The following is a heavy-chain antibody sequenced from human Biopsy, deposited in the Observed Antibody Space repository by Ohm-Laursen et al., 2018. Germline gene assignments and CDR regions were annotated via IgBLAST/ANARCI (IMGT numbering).Heavy chain of an antibody. CDR2: IIPIFGTA. CDR1: GGTFTNYA. J-gene: IGHJ4*02. V-gene: IGHV1-69*13. D-gene: IGHD1-26*01. CDR3: ARDALGGGSYRFFY. Sequence: VKVSCNASGGTFTNYAISWVRQAPGQGLEWMGGIIPIFGTANYAQKFQGRVTITADESTSTAYMELSSLRSDDTAVYYCARDALGGGSYRFFYWGQGSLVTVSS.